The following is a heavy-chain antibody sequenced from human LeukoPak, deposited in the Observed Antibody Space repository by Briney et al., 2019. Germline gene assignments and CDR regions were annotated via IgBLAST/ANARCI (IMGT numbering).Heavy chain of an antibody. Sequence: GGSLRLSCAASGFTFSSYSMNWVRQAPGKGLEWVSSISNDSPYIYYADSVKGRFTISRDNAKNSLYLQMNSLGAEDTAVYYCARNFGYCSGASCNYYFDYWGQGTLVTVSS. CDR3: ARNFGYCSGASCNYYFDY. D-gene: IGHD2-15*01. CDR2: ISNDSPYI. CDR1: GFTFSSYS. V-gene: IGHV3-21*01. J-gene: IGHJ4*02.